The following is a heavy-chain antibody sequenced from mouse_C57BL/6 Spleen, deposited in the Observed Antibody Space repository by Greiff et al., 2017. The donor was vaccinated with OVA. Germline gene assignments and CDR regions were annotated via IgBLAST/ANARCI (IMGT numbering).Heavy chain of an antibody. Sequence: VQLQQSGPELVKPGASVKISCKASGYSFTGYYMNWVKQSPEKSLEWIGEINPSTGGTTYNQKFKAKATLTVDKSSSTAYMQLKSLTSEDSAVYYWASERGYKGDFDDWGQGTTLTVSS. D-gene: IGHD3-1*01. CDR2: INPSTGGT. J-gene: IGHJ2*01. V-gene: IGHV1-42*01. CDR1: GYSFTGYY. CDR3: ASERGYKGDFDD.